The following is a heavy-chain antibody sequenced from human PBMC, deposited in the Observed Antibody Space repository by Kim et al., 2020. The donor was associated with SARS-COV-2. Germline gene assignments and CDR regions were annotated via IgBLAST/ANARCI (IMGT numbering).Heavy chain of an antibody. V-gene: IGHV3-23*01. CDR3: AKRMDV. J-gene: IGHJ6*03. Sequence: RGANTYYTEPETGRFTITQDNTRNTVYLQMHSLRAEDTAVYYCAKRMDVWGKGTTVIVSS. CDR2: RGANT.